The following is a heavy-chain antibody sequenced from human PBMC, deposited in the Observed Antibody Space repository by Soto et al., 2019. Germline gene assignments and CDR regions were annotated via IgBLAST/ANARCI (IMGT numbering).Heavy chain of an antibody. CDR2: IYWDDDK. D-gene: IGHD6-13*01. CDR1: GFSLSTSGVG. V-gene: IGHV2-5*02. CDR3: AQYSSSRTFDY. Sequence: QITLKESGPTLVKPTQTLTLTCTFSGFSLSTSGVGVGWIRQPPGKALERLALIYWDDDKRYSPSLKSRLTITKDPSKNQVVLTMTNMDPVDTATYYCAQYSSSRTFDYWGQGTLVTVSS. J-gene: IGHJ4*02.